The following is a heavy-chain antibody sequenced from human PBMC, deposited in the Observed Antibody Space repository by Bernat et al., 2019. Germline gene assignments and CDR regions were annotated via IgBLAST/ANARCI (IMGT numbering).Heavy chain of an antibody. J-gene: IGHJ4*02. Sequence: QVQLVESGGGLVKPGGSLRLSCAASGFTFSDYYMSWLRQPPGKGLEWVSYISSSSSYTNYADSVKGRFSISRDNAKNSLYLQMNSLRAEDTAVYYCARASREFDYWGQGTLVTVSS. CDR1: GFTFSDYY. V-gene: IGHV3-11*05. D-gene: IGHD2-2*01. CDR2: ISSSSSYT. CDR3: ARASREFDY.